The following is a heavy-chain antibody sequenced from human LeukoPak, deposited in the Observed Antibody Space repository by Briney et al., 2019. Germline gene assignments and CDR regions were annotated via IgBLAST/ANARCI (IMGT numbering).Heavy chain of an antibody. CDR3: ARGRRYYGNWFDP. CDR1: GYTFTSYA. D-gene: IGHD1-26*01. V-gene: IGHV1-3*01. Sequence: ASVKVSCKASGYTFTSYAMHWVRQAPGQRLEWMGWINAGNGNTKYSQKFQGRVTITRDTSASTAYMELSSLRSEDTAVYYCARGRRYYGNWFDPWGQGTLVTVSS. CDR2: INAGNGNT. J-gene: IGHJ5*02.